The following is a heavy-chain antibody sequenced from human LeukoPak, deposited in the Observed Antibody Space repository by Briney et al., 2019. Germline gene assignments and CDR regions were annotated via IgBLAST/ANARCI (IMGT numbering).Heavy chain of an antibody. D-gene: IGHD2/OR15-2a*01. J-gene: IGHJ4*02. CDR3: ARHVLSYYFDY. CDR2: IYYSGST. V-gene: IGHV4-39*01. Sequence: SETLSLTCTVSGGSISSSSYYWGWIRQPPGKGLEWIGGIYYSGSTYYNPSLKSRVTISVDTSKNQFSLKLSSVTAADTAVYYCARHVLSYYFDYWGQGTLVTVSS. CDR1: GGSISSSSYY.